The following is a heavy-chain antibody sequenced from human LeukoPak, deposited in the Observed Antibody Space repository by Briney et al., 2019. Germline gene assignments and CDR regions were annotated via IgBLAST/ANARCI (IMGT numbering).Heavy chain of an antibody. CDR3: ASSYYDSSGYYYWGYYFDY. CDR2: IIPIFGTA. CDR1: GYTFTGYY. D-gene: IGHD3-22*01. J-gene: IGHJ4*02. V-gene: IGHV1-69*13. Sequence: SVMVSCKASGYTFTGYYMHWVRQAPGQGLEWMGGIIPIFGTANYAQKFQGRVTITADESTSTAYMELSSLRSEDTAVYYCASSYYDSSGYYYWGYYFDYWGQGTLVTVSS.